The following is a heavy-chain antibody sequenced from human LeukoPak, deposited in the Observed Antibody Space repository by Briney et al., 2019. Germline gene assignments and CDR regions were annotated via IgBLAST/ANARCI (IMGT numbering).Heavy chain of an antibody. CDR2: IYYSGST. V-gene: IGHV4-59*01. CDR3: ARNRYSSSWYYYYYYMDV. CDR1: GGSISSYY. D-gene: IGHD6-13*01. J-gene: IGHJ6*03. Sequence: PSETLSLTCTVSGGSISSYYWSWIRQPPGKGLEWIGYIYYSGSTNYNPSLKSRVTISVDTSKNQFSLKLSSVTAADTAVYYCARNRYSSSWYYYYYYMDVWGKGTTVTVSS.